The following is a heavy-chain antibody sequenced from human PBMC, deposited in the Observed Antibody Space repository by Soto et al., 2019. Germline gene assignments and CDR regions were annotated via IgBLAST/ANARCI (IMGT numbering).Heavy chain of an antibody. D-gene: IGHD3-3*01. CDR2: ISGSGGST. V-gene: IGHV3-23*01. CDR3: AKDRTATIFGVVITTFDY. J-gene: IGHJ4*02. CDR1: GFTFSSYA. Sequence: PGGSLRLSCAASGFTFSSYAMSWVRQAPGKGLEWVSAISGSGGSTYYADSVKGRFTISRDNSKNTLYLQMNSLRAEDTAVYYCAKDRTATIFGVVITTFDYWGQGTLVTVSS.